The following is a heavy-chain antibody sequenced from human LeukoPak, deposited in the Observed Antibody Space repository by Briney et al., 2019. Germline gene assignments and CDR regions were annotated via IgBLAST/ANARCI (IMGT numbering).Heavy chain of an antibody. Sequence: ASVKLSCKSSGGTFSSYSISWVRQPPGQGLEWMGGIIPIFGTANYAQKFQGRVTITTDESTSTAYMELSSLRSEDTAVYYCARVGYSSSLAPGWNDALDYWGQGTLVTVSS. CDR3: ARVGYSSSLAPGWNDALDY. D-gene: IGHD6-6*01. J-gene: IGHJ4*02. CDR2: IIPIFGTA. V-gene: IGHV1-69*05. CDR1: GGTFSSYS.